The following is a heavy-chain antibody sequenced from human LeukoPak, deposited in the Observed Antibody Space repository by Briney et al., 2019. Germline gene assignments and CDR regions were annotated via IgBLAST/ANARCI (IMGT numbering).Heavy chain of an antibody. CDR2: ISSSSSYI. V-gene: IGHV3-21*01. D-gene: IGHD1-20*01. CDR1: GFTFSTYA. CDR3: ARGVGINWNPPFDY. Sequence: GGSLRLSCAASGFTFSTYAVNWVRQAPGKGLEWVSSISSSSSYIYYADSVKGRFTISRDNAKNSLYLQMNSLRAEDTAVYYCARGVGINWNPPFDYWGQGTLVTVSS. J-gene: IGHJ4*02.